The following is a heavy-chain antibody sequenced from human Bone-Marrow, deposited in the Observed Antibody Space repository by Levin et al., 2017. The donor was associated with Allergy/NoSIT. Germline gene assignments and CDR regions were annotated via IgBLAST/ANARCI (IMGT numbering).Heavy chain of an antibody. CDR2: VSHTGTT. D-gene: IGHD1-26*01. J-gene: IGHJ6*02. Sequence: SETLSLTCRVSGGSISGFYWNWLRHSPGKGLEWIGFVSHTGTTNYNPSLKSRVAISMDTSKTQFSLTLTSVIAADAAVDYCAREGGSRYFGLDVWGHGTTVIVS. CDR1: GGSISGFY. V-gene: IGHV4-59*01. CDR3: AREGGSRYFGLDV.